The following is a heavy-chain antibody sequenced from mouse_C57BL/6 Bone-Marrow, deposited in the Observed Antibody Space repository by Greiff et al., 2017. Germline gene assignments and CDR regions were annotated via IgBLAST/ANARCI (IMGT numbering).Heavy chain of an antibody. CDR1: GYTFTSYW. CDR2: IYPGSGST. J-gene: IGHJ1*03. V-gene: IGHV1-55*01. CDR3: ASDGYHIWYFDV. Sequence: VQLQQPGAELVKPGASVKMSCKASGYTFTSYWITWVKQRPGQGLEWIGDIYPGSGSTNYNEKFKSKDTLTVDTSSSTAYMQLSSLTSEDSAVYYCASDGYHIWYFDVWGTGTTVTVSS. D-gene: IGHD2-3*01.